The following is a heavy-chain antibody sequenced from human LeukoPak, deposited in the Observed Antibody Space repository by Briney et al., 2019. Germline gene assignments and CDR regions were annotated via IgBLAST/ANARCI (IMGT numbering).Heavy chain of an antibody. CDR3: ARGDILTGYSDAFDI. Sequence: ASVKVSCKASGGTFSSYAISWVRQAPGQGLGWMGGIIPIFGTANYAQKFQGRVTITADESTSTAYMELSSLRSEDTAVYYCARGDILTGYSDAFDIWGQGTMVTVPS. V-gene: IGHV1-69*13. D-gene: IGHD3-9*01. J-gene: IGHJ3*02. CDR1: GGTFSSYA. CDR2: IIPIFGTA.